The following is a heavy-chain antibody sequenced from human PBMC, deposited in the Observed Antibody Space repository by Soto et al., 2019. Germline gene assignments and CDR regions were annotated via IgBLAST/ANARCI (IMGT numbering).Heavy chain of an antibody. CDR3: ARAQVVRGKNYYYGMDV. CDR2: ISGSGGST. J-gene: IGHJ6*02. D-gene: IGHD3-10*01. Sequence: GGSLRLSCAASGFTFSSYAMSWVRQAPGKGLEWVSAISGSGGSTYYADSVKGRFTISRDNSKNTLYLQMNSLRAEDTAVYYCARAQVVRGKNYYYGMDVWGQGTKVTVSS. V-gene: IGHV3-23*01. CDR1: GFTFSSYA.